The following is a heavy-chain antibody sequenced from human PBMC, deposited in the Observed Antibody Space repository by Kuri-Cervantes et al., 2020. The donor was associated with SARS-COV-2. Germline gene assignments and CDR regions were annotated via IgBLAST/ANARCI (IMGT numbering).Heavy chain of an antibody. D-gene: IGHD2-15*01. CDR1: GGSISSSSYY. CDR2: INHSGST. Sequence: SETLSLTCTVSGGSISSSSYYWGWIRQPPGKGLEWIGEINHSGSTNYNPSLKSRVTISVDTSKNQFSLKLTSVTAADTAVYYCVRVDCSAGTCYRRSFDYWGRGTLVTVSS. J-gene: IGHJ4*02. V-gene: IGHV4-39*01. CDR3: VRVDCSAGTCYRRSFDY.